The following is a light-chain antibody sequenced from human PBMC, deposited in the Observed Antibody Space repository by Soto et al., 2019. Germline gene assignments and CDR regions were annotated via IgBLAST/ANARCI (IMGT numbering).Light chain of an antibody. CDR3: QQANTFPFT. CDR1: QHISSW. J-gene: IGKJ3*01. Sequence: DIQMTQSPSSVSASVGDRVTFTCRASQHISSWLAWYQQKPGKAPKLLIAAASILQSGVPSRFSGSGYGTHFTLTIRSLQPEDFATYFCQQANTFPFTFGPGTRLEIK. V-gene: IGKV1-12*02. CDR2: AAS.